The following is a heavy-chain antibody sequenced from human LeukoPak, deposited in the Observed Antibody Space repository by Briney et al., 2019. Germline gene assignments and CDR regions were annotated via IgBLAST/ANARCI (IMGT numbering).Heavy chain of an antibody. CDR3: ATYFSAGTPGN. J-gene: IGHJ4*02. V-gene: IGHV3-11*04. Sequence: PGGSLRFSGAASGLTFSNYWLHWIRQAPGKGLKWLSYISHGGRTIYYADFVKGRFTISRDNVKNSLYLQMNSLRAEDTAVYYCATYFSAGTPGNWGQGTLVTVSS. D-gene: IGHD1-7*01. CDR2: ISHGGRTI. CDR1: GLTFSNYW.